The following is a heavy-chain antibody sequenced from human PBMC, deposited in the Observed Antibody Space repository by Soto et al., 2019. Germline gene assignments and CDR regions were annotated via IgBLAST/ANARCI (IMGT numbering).Heavy chain of an antibody. Sequence: PGGSLRLSCVASGFTFSTYGMHWVRQAPGQGLEWVAVISYDGSQARYADSVKGRFTISRDNFQNTLYLQMDSLRAEDTAVYNCARDFTGGATYSSVYYYALDVWGRGTTVTVSS. CDR2: ISYDGSQA. V-gene: IGHV3-33*01. CDR3: ARDFTGGATYSSVYYYALDV. D-gene: IGHD2-15*01. CDR1: GFTFSTYG. J-gene: IGHJ6*01.